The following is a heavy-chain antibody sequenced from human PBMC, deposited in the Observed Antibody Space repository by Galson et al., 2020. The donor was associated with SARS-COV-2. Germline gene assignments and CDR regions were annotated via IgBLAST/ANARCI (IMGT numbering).Heavy chain of an antibody. D-gene: IGHD2-2*01. V-gene: IGHV3-48*01. CDR1: GLTFSNYS. CDR3: ASYCSSTSCYKVANDY. CDR2: ISGSSNTI. Sequence: GGTLRLSCAVSGLTFSNYSMNWVRQAPGKGLEWVSYISGSSNTIYYADSVKGRFTISRDNAKNSLYLQMNSLRAEDTAVYYCASYCSSTSCYKVANDYWGQGTLVTVSS. J-gene: IGHJ4*02.